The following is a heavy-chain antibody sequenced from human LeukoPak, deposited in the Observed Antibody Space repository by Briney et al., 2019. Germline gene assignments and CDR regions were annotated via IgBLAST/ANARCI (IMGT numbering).Heavy chain of an antibody. D-gene: IGHD4-11*01. Sequence: GASVKVSCKASGYTFTSYAMHWVRQTSGQRLEWMGWINAGNGNTKYSQKFQGRVTMTTDTSTSTAYMELRSLRSDDTAVYYCASLPPDYNYFDYWGQGTLVTVSS. CDR1: GYTFTSYA. CDR3: ASLPPDYNYFDY. CDR2: INAGNGNT. V-gene: IGHV1-3*01. J-gene: IGHJ4*02.